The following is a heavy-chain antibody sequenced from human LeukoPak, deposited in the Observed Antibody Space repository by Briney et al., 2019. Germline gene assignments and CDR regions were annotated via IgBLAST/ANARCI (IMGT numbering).Heavy chain of an antibody. CDR2: IYYSGST. V-gene: IGHV4-39*01. CDR1: GGSISSSNYY. D-gene: IGHD3-22*01. Sequence: SETLSLTCSVSGGSISSSNYYWGWIRQPPGMGLEWIGSIYYSGSTYYNPSLKSRVTISVDTSKNQFSLKLSSVTAADTAVYYCARLTPYYYDSSGYYFDYWGQGTLVTVSS. J-gene: IGHJ4*02. CDR3: ARLTPYYYDSSGYYFDY.